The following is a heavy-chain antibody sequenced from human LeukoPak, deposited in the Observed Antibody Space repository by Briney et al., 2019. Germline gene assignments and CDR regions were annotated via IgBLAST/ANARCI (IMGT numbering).Heavy chain of an antibody. V-gene: IGHV1-69*13. CDR2: IIPIFGTA. D-gene: IGHD3-22*01. CDR3: ARDLMGYYYDSSGYYLDY. Sequence: ASVKVSCKASGGTFSSYAISWVRQAPGQGLEWMGGIIPIFGTANYAQKFQGRVTITADESTSTAYMELSSLRSEDTAVYYCARDLMGYYYDSSGYYLDYWGQGTLVTVSS. J-gene: IGHJ4*02. CDR1: GGTFSSYA.